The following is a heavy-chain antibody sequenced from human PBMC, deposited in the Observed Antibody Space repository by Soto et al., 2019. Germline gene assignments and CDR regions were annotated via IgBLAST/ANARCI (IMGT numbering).Heavy chain of an antibody. Sequence: QVQLQESGPGLVKPSETLSLTCTVCGGSISGGVYYWSWIRQPPGKGLEWIGYIYDSGSTYYNPSLKSRVTISVDTAKNQSSLRLSSVTAADTAVYYCAREIIPLTTDWYFDLWGRGALVTVSS. V-gene: IGHV4-30-4*01. CDR1: GGSISGGVYY. CDR2: IYDSGST. J-gene: IGHJ2*01. CDR3: AREIIPLTTDWYFDL. D-gene: IGHD4-17*01.